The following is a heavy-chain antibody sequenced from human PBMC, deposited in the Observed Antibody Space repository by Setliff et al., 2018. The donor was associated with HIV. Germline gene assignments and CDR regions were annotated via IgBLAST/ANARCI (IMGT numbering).Heavy chain of an antibody. J-gene: IGHJ5*02. Sequence: SETLSLTCTVSGGSISSSSYYWNWFRQYPGKGLEWIGYIHYTGTTNQNPSLRSLITISLDTSKNQFSLKLTSVTAADTAVYYCARAPYVSGRFGWFDPWGQGTLVTVSS. V-gene: IGHV4-31*01. CDR3: ARAPYVSGRFGWFDP. D-gene: IGHD3-10*01. CDR2: IHYTGTT. CDR1: GGSISSSSYY.